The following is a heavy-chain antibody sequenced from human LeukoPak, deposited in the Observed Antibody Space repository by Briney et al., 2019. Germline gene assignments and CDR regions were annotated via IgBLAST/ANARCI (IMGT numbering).Heavy chain of an antibody. D-gene: IGHD2-2*01. CDR1: GFTVSSNF. CDR2: IYSGGTT. Sequence: PGGSLRLSCAASGFTVSSNFMNWVRQAPGKGLEWVSVIYSGGTTYYADSVKGRFTVSRDNSKNTLYLQMNSLRAEDTAVYYCARDAGCSTTSCRPGYFDYWGQGTLVTVSS. V-gene: IGHV3-66*02. CDR3: ARDAGCSTTSCRPGYFDY. J-gene: IGHJ4*02.